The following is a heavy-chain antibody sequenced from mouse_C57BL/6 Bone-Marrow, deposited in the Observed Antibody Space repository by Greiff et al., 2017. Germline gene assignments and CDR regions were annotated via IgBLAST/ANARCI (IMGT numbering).Heavy chain of an antibody. D-gene: IGHD1-1*01. CDR1: GYTFTDYE. Sequence: QVQLQQSGAELVRPGASVTLSCKASGYTFTDYEMHWVKQTPVHGLEWIGAIDPETGGTAYNQKFKGKAILTADKSSSTAYMELRSLTSEDSAVYYCTRNAYYGSSYAMDYWGQGTSVTVSS. V-gene: IGHV1-15*01. CDR2: IDPETGGT. CDR3: TRNAYYGSSYAMDY. J-gene: IGHJ4*01.